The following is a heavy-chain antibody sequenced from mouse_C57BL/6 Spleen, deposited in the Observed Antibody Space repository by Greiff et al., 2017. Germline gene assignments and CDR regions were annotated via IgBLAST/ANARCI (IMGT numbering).Heavy chain of an antibody. CDR1: GFTFSNYW. CDR3: TFYDYDYAMDY. CDR2: IRLKSDNYAT. V-gene: IGHV6-3*01. D-gene: IGHD2-4*01. J-gene: IGHJ4*01. Sequence: EVQVVESGGGLVQPGGSMKLSCVASGFTFSNYWMNWVRQSPEKGLEWVAQIRLKSDNYATHYAESVKGRFTITRDDSKSSVYLQMNNLRAEDTGIYYCTFYDYDYAMDYWGQGTSVTVSS.